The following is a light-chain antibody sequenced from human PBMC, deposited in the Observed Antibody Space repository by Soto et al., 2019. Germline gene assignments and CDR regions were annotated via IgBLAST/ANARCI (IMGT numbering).Light chain of an antibody. J-gene: IGKJ5*01. Sequence: EIVLTQSPGTLSLSPVEIATLSCMASQSVSSSYLAWYQQKPGQAPRLLIYGASTRATGIPARFSGSGSGTEFTLTISSLQSEDFAVYYCQQYNNWSTFGQGTRLEIK. CDR1: QSVSSSY. CDR2: GAS. V-gene: IGKV3-15*01. CDR3: QQYNNWST.